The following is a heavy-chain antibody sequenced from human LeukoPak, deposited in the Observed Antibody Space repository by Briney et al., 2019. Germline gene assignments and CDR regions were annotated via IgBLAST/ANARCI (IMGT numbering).Heavy chain of an antibody. CDR3: XXXXAXXGTXXXXYYXMDV. CDR1: GFTFSSYG. V-gene: IGHV3-33*01. CDR2: IWYDGSNK. D-gene: IGHD6-13*01. J-gene: IGHJ6*02. Sequence: GGSLRLSCAASGFTFSSYGMHWVRQAPGKGLEWVAVIWYDGSNKYYADSVKGRFTISRDNSKNTLYLQMNSLRAEDTAVYYXXXXXAXXGTXXXXYYXMDVWGQGTTVTVSS.